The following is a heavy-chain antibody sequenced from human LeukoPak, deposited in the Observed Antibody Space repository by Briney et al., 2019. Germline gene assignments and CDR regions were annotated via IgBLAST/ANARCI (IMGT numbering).Heavy chain of an antibody. CDR3: ARHIAAAGTPYYYYGMDV. CDR2: INPSGGST. CDR1: GYTFTSYY. V-gene: IGHV1-46*01. D-gene: IGHD6-13*01. Sequence: ASVKVSCKASGYTFTSYYMHWVRQAPGQVLVWMGIINPSGGSTSYAQKFQGRVTMTRDTSTSTVYMELSSLRSEDTAVYYCARHIAAAGTPYYYYGMDVWGQGTTVTVSS. J-gene: IGHJ6*02.